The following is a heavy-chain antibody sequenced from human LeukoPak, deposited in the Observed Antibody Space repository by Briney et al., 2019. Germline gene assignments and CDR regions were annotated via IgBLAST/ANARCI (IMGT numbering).Heavy chain of an antibody. CDR2: ISYTGST. D-gene: IGHD6-13*01. J-gene: IGHJ4*02. Sequence: SETLSLTCTVSVGSISRHYWAWIRQPPGKGLEWIGYISYTGSTNYNPSLKSRVTISVDTSKNQFSLKLRSVTAADTAVYYCAREGYSSTWYDYWGQGTLVTVSS. CDR1: VGSISRHY. CDR3: AREGYSSTWYDY. V-gene: IGHV4-59*11.